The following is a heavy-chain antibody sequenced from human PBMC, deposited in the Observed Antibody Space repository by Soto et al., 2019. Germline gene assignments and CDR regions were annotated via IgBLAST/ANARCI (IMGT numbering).Heavy chain of an antibody. D-gene: IGHD2-8*01. CDR2: ISSSSSYI. V-gene: IGHV3-21*01. CDR3: ARAAMVLYFPH. J-gene: IGHJ1*01. Sequence: GGSLTLSCAASGFTFSSYSMNWVRQAPGKGLEWVSSISSSSSYIYYADSVKGRFTISRDNAKNSLYLQMNSLRAEDTAVYYCARAAMVLYFPHWGQGTLVTVSS. CDR1: GFTFSSYS.